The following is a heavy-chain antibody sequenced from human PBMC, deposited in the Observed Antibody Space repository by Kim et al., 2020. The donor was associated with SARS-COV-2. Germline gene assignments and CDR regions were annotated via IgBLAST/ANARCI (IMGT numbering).Heavy chain of an antibody. J-gene: IGHJ4*02. Sequence: GGSLRLSCAASGFTFSSYAMSWVRQAPGKGLEWVSAISGSGGGTYYADSVKGRFTISRDNSKNTLYLQMNSLRAEDTAVYYCAIDPDKYRGSTSCNTATVDDWGQGTLVTVSS. CDR2: ISGSGGGT. D-gene: IGHD2-2*02. V-gene: IGHV3-23*01. CDR1: GFTFSSYA. CDR3: AIDPDKYRGSTSCNTATVDD.